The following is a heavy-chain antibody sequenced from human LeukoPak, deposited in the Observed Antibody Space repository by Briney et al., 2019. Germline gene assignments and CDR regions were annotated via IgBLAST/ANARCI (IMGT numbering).Heavy chain of an antibody. CDR1: GFTFSSYG. CDR3: AKDIGNPCSGYEPYYFDY. D-gene: IGHD5-12*01. Sequence: PGGSLRLSCAASGFTFSSYGMHWVRQAPGKGLEWVAFIRYDGSNKYYADSVKGRFTISRDNSKNTLYLQMNSLRAEDTAVYYCAKDIGNPCSGYEPYYFDYWGQGTLVTVSS. V-gene: IGHV3-30*02. J-gene: IGHJ4*02. CDR2: IRYDGSNK.